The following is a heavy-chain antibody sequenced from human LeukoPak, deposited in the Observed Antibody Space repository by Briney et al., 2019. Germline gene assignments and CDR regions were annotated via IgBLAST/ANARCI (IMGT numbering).Heavy chain of an antibody. V-gene: IGHV4-61*02. D-gene: IGHD3-22*01. J-gene: IGHJ3*02. CDR1: GGSISSANHY. CDR3: AGTSYYDTSGPRDAFDI. Sequence: PSETLSLTCTVSGGSISSANHYWSWIRQPAGKGLEWIGRVYTSGYTNYNSPLKNRVTISVDTSKNQFSLKLTSVTAADTAVYYCAGTSYYDTSGPRDAFDIWGPGTMVTVSS. CDR2: VYTSGYT.